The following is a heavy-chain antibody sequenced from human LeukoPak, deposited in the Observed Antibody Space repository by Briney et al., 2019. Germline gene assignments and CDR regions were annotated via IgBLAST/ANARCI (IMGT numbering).Heavy chain of an antibody. V-gene: IGHV3-30-3*01. CDR2: ISYDGSNK. D-gene: IGHD3-22*01. Sequence: GGSLRHSSAAAGFAFSRDARDWGRQTPDKGLEWVAVISYDGSNKYYADSVKGRFTISRDNSKNTLYLQMNSLRAEDTAVYYCAREDYYDSSGYLYFDYWGQGTLVTVSS. CDR1: GFAFSRDA. CDR3: AREDYYDSSGYLYFDY. J-gene: IGHJ4*02.